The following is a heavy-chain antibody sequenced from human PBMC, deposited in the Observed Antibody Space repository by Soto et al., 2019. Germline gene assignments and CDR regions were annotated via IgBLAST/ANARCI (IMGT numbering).Heavy chain of an antibody. CDR1: GFTFSNYA. J-gene: IGHJ6*02. CDR2: ISGSDGRT. V-gene: IGHV3-23*01. CDR3: ARDQDDYGDSVLGDSYYYHSYGLDV. Sequence: QLLESGGGLVPPGGSLRLSCAASGFTFSNYAMSWVRQAPGKGLEWVAGISGSDGRTFHADPVKGRFTISRDNSRNTLYLQMSRLIAQDTAVYYCARDQDDYGDSVLGDSYYYHSYGLDVWGQGTTVTVSS. D-gene: IGHD4-17*01.